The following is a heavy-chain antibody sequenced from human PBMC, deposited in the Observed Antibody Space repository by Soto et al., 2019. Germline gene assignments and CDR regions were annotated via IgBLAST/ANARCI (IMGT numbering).Heavy chain of an antibody. CDR3: VKEWVGGSNRYQLDY. CDR1: GFSFSDYG. CDR2: ISHGGIRK. J-gene: IGHJ4*02. V-gene: IGHV3-30*18. D-gene: IGHD2-15*01. Sequence: QVPLVESGGGVFQPGRSLRLSCAAAGFSFSDYGMNWVRQGPGKGLEWVAAISHGGIRKHYADSVKGRFTISRDNSNKTVYLQLSSLRRDDTAKYYCVKEWVGGSNRYQLDYWGQGTVVTVSS.